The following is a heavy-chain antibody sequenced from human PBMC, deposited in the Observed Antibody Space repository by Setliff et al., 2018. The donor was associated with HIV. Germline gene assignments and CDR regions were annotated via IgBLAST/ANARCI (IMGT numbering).Heavy chain of an antibody. Sequence: SVKVSCKASGDTFNSYTFTWVRQAPGQGLEWMGGTTPLLGTTNYAQKFQGRVTMTTDTSTSTAYMELRSLRFDDTAVYYCARDSEWGSYIFWTFDIWGQGTMVTVSS. D-gene: IGHD1-26*01. V-gene: IGHV1-69*16. J-gene: IGHJ3*02. CDR3: ARDSEWGSYIFWTFDI. CDR1: GDTFNSYT. CDR2: TTPLLGTT.